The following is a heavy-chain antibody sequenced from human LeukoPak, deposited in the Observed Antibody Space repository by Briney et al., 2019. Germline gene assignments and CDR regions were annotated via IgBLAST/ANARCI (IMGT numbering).Heavy chain of an antibody. V-gene: IGHV3-21*01. Sequence: GGSLRLSCAASGFTFSSYSMNWVRQAPGKGLEWVSSISSSSSYIYYADSVKGRFTISRDNAKNSLYLQMSSLRAEDTAVYYCARPSLWFRGAFDYWGQGTLVTVSS. CDR2: ISSSSSYI. CDR1: GFTFSSYS. D-gene: IGHD3-10*01. J-gene: IGHJ4*02. CDR3: ARPSLWFRGAFDY.